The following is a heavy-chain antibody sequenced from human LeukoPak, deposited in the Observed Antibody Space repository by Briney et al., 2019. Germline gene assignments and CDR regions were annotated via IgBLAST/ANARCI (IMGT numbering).Heavy chain of an antibody. Sequence: GGSLRLSCAASGFTFSSYAMSWVRQVPGKGLEWVSAISGSGGSTYYADSVKGRFTISRDNSKNTLYLQMNSLRAEDTAVYYCAKSLGGFGELYDYGMDVWGQGTTVTVSS. D-gene: IGHD3-10*01. CDR1: GFTFSSYA. V-gene: IGHV3-23*01. CDR3: AKSLGGFGELYDYGMDV. CDR2: ISGSGGST. J-gene: IGHJ6*02.